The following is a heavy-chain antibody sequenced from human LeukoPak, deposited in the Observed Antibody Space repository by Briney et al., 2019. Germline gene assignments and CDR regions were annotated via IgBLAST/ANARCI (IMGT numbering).Heavy chain of an antibody. Sequence: GGSLRLSCAASGFTFNGYAMSWVRQAPGKGLEWVSTISPTGAGTYYADSVKGLFTISRDNSKNTLYLQMNSLTAEDTAVYYCAGGATRSFYYYAMDVWGQGTTVTVSS. CDR1: GFTFNGYA. J-gene: IGHJ6*02. D-gene: IGHD5-12*01. CDR3: AGGATRSFYYYAMDV. CDR2: ISPTGAGT. V-gene: IGHV3-23*01.